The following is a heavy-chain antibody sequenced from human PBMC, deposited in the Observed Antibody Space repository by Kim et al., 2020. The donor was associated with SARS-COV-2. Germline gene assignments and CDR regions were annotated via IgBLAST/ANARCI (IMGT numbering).Heavy chain of an antibody. J-gene: IGHJ3*02. CDR1: GFTFSSYG. V-gene: IGHV3-33*05. CDR2: ISYDGSNK. Sequence: GGSLRLSCAASGFTFSSYGMHWVRQAPGKGLEWVAVISYDGSNKYYADSVKGRFTISRDNSKNTLYLQMNSLRAEDTAVYYCASEGEWELLGNAFDIWG. D-gene: IGHD1-26*01. CDR3: ASEGEWELLGNAFDI.